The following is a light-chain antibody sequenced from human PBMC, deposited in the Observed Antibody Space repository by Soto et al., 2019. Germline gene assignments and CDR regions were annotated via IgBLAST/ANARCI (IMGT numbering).Light chain of an antibody. V-gene: IGKV3-15*01. CDR3: QHYNSYSEA. Sequence: IVMPQSPATLAVSPGERATLSCRASQSVRINVAWYQQKNGQAPRLLVYGASTRASGIPDRFSGSGSGTEFTLTISSLQPDDFATYYCQHYNSYSEAFGQGTKVDIK. CDR1: QSVRIN. CDR2: GAS. J-gene: IGKJ1*01.